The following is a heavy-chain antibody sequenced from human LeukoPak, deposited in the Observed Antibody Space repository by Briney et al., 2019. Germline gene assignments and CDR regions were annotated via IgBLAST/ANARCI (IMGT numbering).Heavy chain of an antibody. Sequence: GGSLRLSCAASGFTFSDYYMSWIRQAPGKGLEWVSYISRSGATIYYTDSVKGRFTISRDNAKNSLYLQMNSLRAEDTAVYYCARDHATYYYDSSGYYDYWGQGTLVTVSS. D-gene: IGHD3-22*01. CDR3: ARDHATYYYDSSGYYDY. J-gene: IGHJ4*02. V-gene: IGHV3-11*04. CDR2: ISRSGATI. CDR1: GFTFSDYY.